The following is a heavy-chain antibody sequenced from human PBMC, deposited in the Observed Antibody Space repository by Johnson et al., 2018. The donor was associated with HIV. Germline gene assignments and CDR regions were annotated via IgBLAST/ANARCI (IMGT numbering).Heavy chain of an antibody. CDR2: INWNGGST. J-gene: IGHJ3*02. D-gene: IGHD1-26*01. Sequence: VQLMESGGGVVRPGGSLRLSCVASGFTFDDYGMSWVRQAPGKGLEWVSGINWNGGSTGYADSVKGRFTISRDNAKNSMYLQMNSLRAEDTALYYCAKGIVGATADAFDIWGQGTMVTVSS. V-gene: IGHV3-20*04. CDR1: GFTFDDYG. CDR3: AKGIVGATADAFDI.